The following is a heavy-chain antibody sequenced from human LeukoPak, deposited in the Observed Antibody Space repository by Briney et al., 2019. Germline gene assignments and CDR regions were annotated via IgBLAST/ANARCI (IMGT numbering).Heavy chain of an antibody. CDR2: ISSSSSYT. CDR3: ARGAARPDY. CDR1: EFNFRNYW. D-gene: IGHD6-6*01. J-gene: IGHJ4*02. V-gene: IGHV3-11*05. Sequence: GGSLRLSCVVSEFNFRNYWMSWVRQAPGKGLEWVSYISSSSSYTNYADSVKGRFTISRDNAKNSLYLQMNSLRAEDTAVYYCARGAARPDYWGKGPLVTVSS.